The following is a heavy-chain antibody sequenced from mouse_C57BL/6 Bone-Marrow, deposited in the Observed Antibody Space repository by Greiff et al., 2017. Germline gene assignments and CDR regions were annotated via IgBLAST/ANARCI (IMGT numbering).Heavy chain of an antibody. D-gene: IGHD2-4*01. Sequence: QVQLQQPGAELVRPGSSVKLSCKASGYTFTSYWMHWVKQRPIQGLEWIGNIDPSDSETHYNQKFKDKATLTVDKSSSTAYMQLSSLTSEDSAVYYCERDYDDPRGFAYWGQGTLVTVSA. CDR3: ERDYDDPRGFAY. CDR1: GYTFTSYW. V-gene: IGHV1-52*01. CDR2: IDPSDSET. J-gene: IGHJ3*01.